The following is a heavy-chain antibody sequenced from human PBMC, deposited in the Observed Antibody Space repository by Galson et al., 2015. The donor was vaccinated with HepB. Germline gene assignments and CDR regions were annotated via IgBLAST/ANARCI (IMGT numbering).Heavy chain of an antibody. J-gene: IGHJ4*02. CDR3: ARDGGGLEPWKIYFDY. D-gene: IGHD3-16*01. CDR2: IAYTGSTK. CDR1: GLSFSFTNYA. Sequence: SLRLSCAASGLSFSFTNYAMHWVRQAPGKGLEGVALIAYTGSTKFYVDSVKGRFTISRDKCKKSLDLQMNNLRAEDTALYYFARDGGGLEPWKIYFDYWGQGALVTVPS. V-gene: IGHV3-30-3*01.